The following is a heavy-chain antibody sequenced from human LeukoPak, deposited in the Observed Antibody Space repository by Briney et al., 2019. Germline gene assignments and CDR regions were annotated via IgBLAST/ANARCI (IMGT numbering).Heavy chain of an antibody. CDR1: GGSISSGTYF. J-gene: IGHJ4*02. CDR2: IFYNGAT. D-gene: IGHD1-14*01. Sequence: SETLSLTCSVSGGSISSGTYFWGWIRQPPGKGLEWVGSIFYNGATYYNPSLKNRVSISIDTSKKHFFLHLTSVTAADTAIYYCARHGHKNEYNSPGVDSWGQGTLVTVSS. CDR3: ARHGHKNEYNSPGVDS. V-gene: IGHV4-39*01.